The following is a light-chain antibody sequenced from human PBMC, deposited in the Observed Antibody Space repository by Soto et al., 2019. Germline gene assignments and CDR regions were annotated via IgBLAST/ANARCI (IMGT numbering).Light chain of an antibody. Sequence: QSVLTQPASVSGSPGQSITISCTGTSSDVGGYNYVSWYQQHPGKAPKLMIYEVSNRPSGVSNRFSGSKSGNTAPLTISGLQAEDEADYYCSSYTTSSTHWVFGGGTQLTVL. J-gene: IGLJ3*02. V-gene: IGLV2-14*01. CDR1: SSDVGGYNY. CDR3: SSYTTSSTHWV. CDR2: EVS.